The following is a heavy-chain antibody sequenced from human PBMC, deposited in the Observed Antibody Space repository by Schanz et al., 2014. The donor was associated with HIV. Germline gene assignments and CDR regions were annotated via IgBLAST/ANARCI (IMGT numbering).Heavy chain of an antibody. CDR2: ISRGGDST. CDR3: ARYEWFIWFDL. CDR1: GFKDNNFA. J-gene: IGHJ3*01. Sequence: EEQLLESGGGLVRPGGSLRLSCVASGFKDNNFAVSWVRQAPGKGLEWVSSISRGGDSTHYADPVKGRFTISRDISKKTMFLQMNNLRADDTAVYYCARYEWFIWFDLWGQGPMVTVSS. V-gene: IGHV3-23*01. D-gene: IGHD3-10*01.